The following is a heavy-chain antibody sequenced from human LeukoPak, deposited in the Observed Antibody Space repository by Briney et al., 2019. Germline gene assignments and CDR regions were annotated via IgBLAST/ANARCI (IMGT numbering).Heavy chain of an antibody. CDR2: ISAYNDNT. V-gene: IGHV1-18*01. D-gene: IGHD1-26*01. CDR1: GYIFTSYG. CDR3: ARSGSASGSYYGYYYYYMDV. Sequence: ASVKVFCKASGYIFTSYGISWVRQAPGQGLEWMGWISAYNDNTNYAQKLQCRVTMTTDTSTSTAYMELRSLRSDDTDVYYCARSGSASGSYYGYYYYYMDVWGKGTTVTVSS. J-gene: IGHJ6*03.